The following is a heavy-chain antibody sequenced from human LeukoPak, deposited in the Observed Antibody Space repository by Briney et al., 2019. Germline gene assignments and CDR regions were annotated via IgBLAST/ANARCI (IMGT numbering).Heavy chain of an antibody. CDR3: ARGTTLTTLPYYYYFIDV. CDR1: GYTFTGYY. V-gene: IGHV1-2*02. CDR2: MNPNSGGT. J-gene: IGHJ6*03. D-gene: IGHD4-17*01. Sequence: ASVKVSCKASGYTFTGYYMHWVRQAPGQGLEWMGWMNPNSGGTNYAQKFQGRVTMTRDTSISTAYMELSRLRSDDTAVYYCARGTTLTTLPYYYYFIDVWGKGTTVTISS.